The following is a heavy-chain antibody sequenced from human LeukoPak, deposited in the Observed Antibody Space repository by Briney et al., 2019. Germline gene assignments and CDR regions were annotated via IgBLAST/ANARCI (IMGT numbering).Heavy chain of an antibody. V-gene: IGHV4-39*07. D-gene: IGHD6-13*01. J-gene: IGHJ4*02. Sequence: SETLSLTCTVSGGSISSSSYYWGWIRQPPGKGLEWIGSIYYSGSTYYNPSLKSRVTISVDTSKNQFSLKLSSVTAADTAVYYCARDWGSSSWSRFDYWGQGTLVTVSS. CDR2: IYYSGST. CDR3: ARDWGSSSWSRFDY. CDR1: GGSISSSSYY.